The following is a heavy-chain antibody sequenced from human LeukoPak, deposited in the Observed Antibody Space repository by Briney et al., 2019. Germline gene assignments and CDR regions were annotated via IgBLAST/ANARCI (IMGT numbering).Heavy chain of an antibody. CDR2: ISWDGGST. J-gene: IGHJ4*02. CDR3: AKDITIFGVVPCFDY. D-gene: IGHD3-3*01. V-gene: IGHV3-43D*04. Sequence: AGGSLRLSCAASGFTFDDYAMHWVRQAPGKGLEWVSLISWDGGSTYYADSVKGRFTISRDNSKNSLYLQMNSLRAEDTALYYCAKDITIFGVVPCFDYWDQGTLVTVSS. CDR1: GFTFDDYA.